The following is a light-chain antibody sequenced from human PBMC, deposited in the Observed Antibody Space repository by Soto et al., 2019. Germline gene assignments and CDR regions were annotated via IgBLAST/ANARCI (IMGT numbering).Light chain of an antibody. CDR1: QSVSSSY. J-gene: IGKJ1*01. Sequence: EIVLTQSPGTLSLSPGERATLSCRASQSVSSSYLAWYQQKPGQAPRLLIYGASSRATDIPDRFSGSGSGTDFTLTISRLEPEDFAVYYCQQYRSSRTFGQGTKVEIK. CDR2: GAS. V-gene: IGKV3-20*01. CDR3: QQYRSSRT.